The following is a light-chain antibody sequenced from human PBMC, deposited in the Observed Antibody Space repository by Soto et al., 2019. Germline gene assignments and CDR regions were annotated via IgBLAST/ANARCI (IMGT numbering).Light chain of an antibody. CDR2: EVT. J-gene: IGLJ1*01. Sequence: SVLTQPASVSGSPGQSITISCTGASSDVGAYYYVSWYQHYPGKAPKLMIYEVTNRPSGVSNRFSGSKSGNTASLTISGLQAKDEADYYCSSYTTSSTLWVFGTGTKVTVL. CDR3: SSYTTSSTLWV. V-gene: IGLV2-14*01. CDR1: SSDVGAYYY.